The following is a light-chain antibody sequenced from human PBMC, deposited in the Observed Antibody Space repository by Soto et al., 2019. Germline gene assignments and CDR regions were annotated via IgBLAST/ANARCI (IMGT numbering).Light chain of an antibody. CDR3: QQYGSSPLT. Sequence: EIVLTQSPDTLSLAPGERATLSCRASQSVRSNYLAWYQQKPGQAPRFLIYDASSRATGSPDRFSGSGSGTDFTLTISRLEPEAFAVYYCQQYGSSPLTFGGGTTVEIK. CDR1: QSVRSNY. CDR2: DAS. J-gene: IGKJ4*02. V-gene: IGKV3-20*01.